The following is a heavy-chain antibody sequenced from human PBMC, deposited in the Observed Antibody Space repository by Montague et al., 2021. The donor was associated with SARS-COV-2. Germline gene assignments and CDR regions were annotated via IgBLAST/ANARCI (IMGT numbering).Heavy chain of an antibody. J-gene: IGHJ4*02. CDR3: VRDVGTGWGTFDS. CDR2: FYYTGST. Sequence: SETLSLTCIVSGGSVTNGNYYWSWIRQTPGKGLEWIGYFYYTGSTESNPSLKSRVTVSGDTSKNQFSLKLTSVTAADTAVYFCVRDVGTGWGTFDSWGQGILVTVSS. V-gene: IGHV4-61*01. D-gene: IGHD6-19*01. CDR1: GGSVTNGNYY.